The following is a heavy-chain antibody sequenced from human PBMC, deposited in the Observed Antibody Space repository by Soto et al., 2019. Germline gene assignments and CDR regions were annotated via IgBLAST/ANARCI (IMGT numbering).Heavy chain of an antibody. Sequence: EVQLVESGGGLVQPGRSLRLSCAASGFTFDDYAMHWVRQAPGKGLEWVSGISWNSGSIGYADSVKGRFTISRDNAKNSLYLQMNSLRAEDTALYYCAKDPNGIAAAGTHFAYWGQGTLVTVSS. CDR3: AKDPNGIAAAGTHFAY. CDR2: ISWNSGSI. V-gene: IGHV3-9*01. J-gene: IGHJ4*02. CDR1: GFTFDDYA. D-gene: IGHD6-13*01.